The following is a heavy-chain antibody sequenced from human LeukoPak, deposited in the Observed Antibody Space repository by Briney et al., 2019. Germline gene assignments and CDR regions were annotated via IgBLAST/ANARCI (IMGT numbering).Heavy chain of an antibody. J-gene: IGHJ6*02. V-gene: IGHV3-48*03. D-gene: IGHD3-3*01. Sequence: PGGSLRLSCAASGFTFSSYEMNWVRQAPGKGLEWVSYISGSGGTIKYADSVKGRFTISRDNAKNSLYLHLNSLRVEDTAFYYCARGDGGYYYGMDVWGQGTTVTVSS. CDR3: ARGDGGYYYGMDV. CDR2: ISGSGGTI. CDR1: GFTFSSYE.